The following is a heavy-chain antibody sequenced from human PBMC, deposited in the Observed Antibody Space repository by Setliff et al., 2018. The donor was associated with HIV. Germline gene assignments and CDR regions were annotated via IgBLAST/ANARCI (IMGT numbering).Heavy chain of an antibody. CDR1: GASVSMPGW. V-gene: IGHV4-4*02. J-gene: IGHJ4*02. D-gene: IGHD1-7*01. CDR3: AKEGRTSTVFDY. CDR2: VSDGGT. Sequence: PSETLSLTCTVNGASVSMPGWWGCVRQSPGKRLEWIGEVSDGGTKYNPSLQGRATTSVDRSKNQFSLELRSVTAADTAVYYCAKEGRTSTVFDYWGQGVMVTVSS.